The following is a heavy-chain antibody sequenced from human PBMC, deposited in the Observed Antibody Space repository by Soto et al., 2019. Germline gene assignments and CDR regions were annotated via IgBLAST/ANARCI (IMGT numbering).Heavy chain of an antibody. V-gene: IGHV4-39*01. J-gene: IGHJ4*02. CDR2: IYYSGST. Sequence: QLQLQESGPGLVKPSETLSLTCTVSGGSISSSSYYWGWIRQPPGKGLEWIGSIYYSGSTYYNPSLKSQVTISVDTSKNQFSLKLSSVTAADTAVYYCARQRRYYDFWSGYQFDYWGQGTLVTVSS. CDR3: ARQRRYYDFWSGYQFDY. CDR1: GGSISSSSYY. D-gene: IGHD3-3*01.